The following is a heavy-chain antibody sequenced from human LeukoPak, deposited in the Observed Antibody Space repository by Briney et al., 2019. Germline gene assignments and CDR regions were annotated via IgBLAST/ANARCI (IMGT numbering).Heavy chain of an antibody. CDR3: ARGKYYGSGSYFDY. Sequence: PSQTLSLTCAVSGVSISSGGYSWRWIRQPPGKGLEWIVYIYHSGSAYYNPSLKSRVTISVDRSKNQFSLKLSSVTAADTAVYYCARGKYYGSGSYFDYWGQGTLVTVSS. J-gene: IGHJ4*02. CDR2: IYHSGSA. V-gene: IGHV4-30-2*01. CDR1: GVSISSGGYS. D-gene: IGHD3-10*01.